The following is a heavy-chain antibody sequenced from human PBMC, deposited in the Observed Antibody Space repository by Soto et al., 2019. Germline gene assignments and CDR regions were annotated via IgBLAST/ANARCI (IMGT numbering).Heavy chain of an antibody. Sequence: GESLKISCAASGFTFSSYAMSWVRQAPGKGLEWVSAISGSGGSTYYADSVKGRFTISRDNSKNTLYLQMNSLRAEDTAVYYCAKSLRFLEWLSTDLCAFDIWGQGTMVTVSS. CDR1: GFTFSSYA. V-gene: IGHV3-23*01. D-gene: IGHD3-3*01. CDR3: AKSLRFLEWLSTDLCAFDI. J-gene: IGHJ3*02. CDR2: ISGSGGST.